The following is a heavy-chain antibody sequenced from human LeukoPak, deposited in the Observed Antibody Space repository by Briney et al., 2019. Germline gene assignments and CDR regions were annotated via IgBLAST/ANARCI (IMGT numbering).Heavy chain of an antibody. D-gene: IGHD6-13*01. V-gene: IGHV3-74*01. CDR1: GFTFSNYW. CDR3: ARGYSTTWYNHFDP. Sequence: GGSLRLSCAASGFTFSNYWMHWVRQAPGKGLLWVSHIGTDVITTNYADSARGRFTISRDNAKNTLYLQMSSLRAEDTAVYYCARGYSTTWYNHFDPWGQGTLVTVSS. J-gene: IGHJ5*02. CDR2: IGTDVITT.